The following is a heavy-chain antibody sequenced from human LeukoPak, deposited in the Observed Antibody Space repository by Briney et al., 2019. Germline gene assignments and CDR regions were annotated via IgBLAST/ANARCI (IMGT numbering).Heavy chain of an antibody. CDR1: GFTFSTSW. Sequence: PGGSLRLSCGASGFTFSTSWMSWVRQAPGKGLEWVANIKRDGSETYYVGSVKGRFTISRENTKNSLYLQMDSLRAEDTAVYFCARISTAVAGADYWGQGTLVTVSS. CDR3: ARISTAVAGADY. CDR2: IKRDGSET. V-gene: IGHV3-7*01. D-gene: IGHD6-19*01. J-gene: IGHJ4*02.